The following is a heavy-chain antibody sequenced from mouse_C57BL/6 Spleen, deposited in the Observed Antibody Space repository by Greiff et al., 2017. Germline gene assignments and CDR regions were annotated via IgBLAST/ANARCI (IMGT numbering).Heavy chain of an antibody. CDR1: GFTFSDYG. Sequence: EVKLVESGGGLVQPGGSLKLSCAASGFTFSDYGMAWVRQAPRQGPEWVAFICTLAYSIYYAATVTGRFTISRENAKYTLYLEMSSRRSEDTAMYDCARHEGSSCAMDYWGQGTSVTVSS. CDR3: ARHEGSSCAMDY. D-gene: IGHD1-1*01. CDR2: ICTLAYSI. J-gene: IGHJ4*01. V-gene: IGHV5-15*01.